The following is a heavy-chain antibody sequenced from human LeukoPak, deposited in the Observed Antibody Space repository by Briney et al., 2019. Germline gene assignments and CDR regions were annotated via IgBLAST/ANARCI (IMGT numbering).Heavy chain of an antibody. Sequence: SETLSLTCTVSGGSISSYYWSWIRQPPGKGLEWIGYIYYSGSTNYNPSLKSRVTISEDTSKNQFSLKLSSVTAADTAVYYCARVRATVTEFDYWGQGTLVTVSS. J-gene: IGHJ4*02. CDR3: ARVRATVTEFDY. CDR1: GGSISSYY. D-gene: IGHD4-17*01. CDR2: IYYSGST. V-gene: IGHV4-59*01.